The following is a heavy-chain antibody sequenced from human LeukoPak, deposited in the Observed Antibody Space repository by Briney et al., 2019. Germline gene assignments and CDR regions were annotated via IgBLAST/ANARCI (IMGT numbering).Heavy chain of an antibody. CDR1: GGSISSGDYY. J-gene: IGHJ5*02. CDR2: IYYSGST. CDR3: ARGKEYDFWSGYYGWFDP. V-gene: IGHV4-30-4*08. D-gene: IGHD3-3*01. Sequence: SETLSLTCTVSGGSISSGDYYWSWIRQPPGKGLEWIGYIYYSGSTYYNPSLKSRVTISVDTSKNQFSLKLSSVTAADTAVYYCARGKEYDFWSGYYGWFDPWGQGTLVTVSS.